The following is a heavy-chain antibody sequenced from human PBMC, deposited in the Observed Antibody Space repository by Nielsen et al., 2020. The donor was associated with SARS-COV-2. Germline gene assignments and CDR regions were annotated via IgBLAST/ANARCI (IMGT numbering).Heavy chain of an antibody. D-gene: IGHD3-16*01. CDR3: ASSVGAYYYYGMGV. CDR2: MNPNSGNT. J-gene: IGHJ6*02. Sequence: ASVKVSCKASGYTFTSYDINWVRQATGQGLEWMGWMNPNSGNTGYAQKFQGRVTMTRNTSISTAYMELSSLRSEDTAVYYCASSVGAYYYYGMGVWGQGTTVTVSS. CDR1: GYTFTSYD. V-gene: IGHV1-8*01.